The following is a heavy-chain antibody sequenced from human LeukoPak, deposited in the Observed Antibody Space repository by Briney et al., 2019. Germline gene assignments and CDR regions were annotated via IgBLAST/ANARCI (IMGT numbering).Heavy chain of an antibody. CDR3: ARGPPPDFDC. CDR2: ISYSGST. V-gene: IGHV4-59*01. CDR1: GDSISNYY. J-gene: IGHJ4*02. Sequence: SETLSLTCTVSGDSISNYYWSWIRQPPGKGLEWIGYISYSGSTNYNPSLKSRVTISVDTSKNQFSLKLSSVTAADTAVYYCARGPPPDFDCWGQGTLVTVSS.